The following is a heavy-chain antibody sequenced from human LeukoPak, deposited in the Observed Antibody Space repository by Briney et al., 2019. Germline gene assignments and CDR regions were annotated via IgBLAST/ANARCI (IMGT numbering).Heavy chain of an antibody. CDR2: MSYDGTNK. V-gene: IGHV3-30-3*01. Sequence: ERSLRLSCAASGFTFSTYRIHWVRQAPGKGLEWVAVMSYDGTNKYYADSAKGRFTISRDNSKNTLYLQMNSLRTEDTAVYYCARRMAANAFDIWGQGTMVTVSS. CDR1: GFTFSTYR. CDR3: ARRMAANAFDI. J-gene: IGHJ3*02. D-gene: IGHD5-24*01.